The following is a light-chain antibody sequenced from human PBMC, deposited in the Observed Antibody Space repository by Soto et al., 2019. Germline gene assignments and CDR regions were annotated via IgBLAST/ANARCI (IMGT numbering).Light chain of an antibody. CDR2: KGT. Sequence: QSALAQPASVSGSPGQSITISCTGTSSDLGAYNSVSWYQQHPHRAPQVIIYKGTQRPSGVSNRFSGSTSGNADSLTISALQADDEADYFSCSSAPESTYVFGTGTKLTVL. V-gene: IGLV2-23*01. CDR3: CSSAPESTYV. CDR1: SSDLGAYNS. J-gene: IGLJ1*01.